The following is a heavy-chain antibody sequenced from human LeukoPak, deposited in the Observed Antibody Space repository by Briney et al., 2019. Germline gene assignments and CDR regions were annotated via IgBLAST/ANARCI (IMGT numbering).Heavy chain of an antibody. J-gene: IGHJ4*02. D-gene: IGHD3-10*01. V-gene: IGHV3-23*01. CDR1: GFTFSSYA. Sequence: GGSLRLSCAASGFTFSSYAMNWVRQAPGKGLEWVSGISGSGDSTFYADSVKGRFTISRDNSRNTLYLQMSSLRPEDTAVYYCTKWSGFGDDWGQGTLVTVSS. CDR3: TKWSGFGDD. CDR2: ISGSGDST.